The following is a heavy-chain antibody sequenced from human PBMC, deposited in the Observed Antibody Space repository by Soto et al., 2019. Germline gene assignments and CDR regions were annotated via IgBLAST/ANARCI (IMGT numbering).Heavy chain of an antibody. Sequence: GGSLRLSCAASGFTFSSYGMHWVRQAPGKGLEWVAVIWYDGSNKYYADSVKGRFTISRDNSKNTLYLQMNSLRAEDTAVYYCARDRVSESGYDPYYYYYYMDVWGKGTTVTVSS. J-gene: IGHJ6*03. CDR3: ARDRVSESGYDPYYYYYYMDV. V-gene: IGHV3-33*01. CDR2: IWYDGSNK. D-gene: IGHD5-12*01. CDR1: GFTFSSYG.